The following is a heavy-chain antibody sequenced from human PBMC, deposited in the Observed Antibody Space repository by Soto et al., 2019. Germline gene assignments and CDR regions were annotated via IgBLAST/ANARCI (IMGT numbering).Heavy chain of an antibody. Sequence: EVQLVESGGGVVQPGESLRLSCAASGFTFSAYDMHWVRQTTGKGLEWVSAIGAADDPYYLGSVKGRFTISRENAKNSVYLQMNSLRAEDTAVYYCARAYSGRLPRRADYYVAMDVWGQGTTVTVSS. CDR3: ARAYSGRLPRRADYYVAMDV. V-gene: IGHV3-13*05. CDR2: IGAADDP. CDR1: GFTFSAYD. J-gene: IGHJ6*02. D-gene: IGHD2-15*01.